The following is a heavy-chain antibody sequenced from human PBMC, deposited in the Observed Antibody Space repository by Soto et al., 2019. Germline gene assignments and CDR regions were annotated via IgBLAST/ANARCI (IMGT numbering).Heavy chain of an antibody. Sequence: ASVKVSCKASGYTFTSYYMHWVRQAPGQGLEWMGIINPSGGNTSYAQKFQGRVTTTRDTSTSTVYMELSSLRSEDTAVYYCAGDPGCSSSDPPCSCDFSGQGTLVTVS. D-gene: IGHD6-6*01. V-gene: IGHV1-46*01. J-gene: IGHJ4*03. CDR1: GYTFTSYY. CDR2: INPSGGNT. CDR3: AGDPGCSSSDPPCSCDF.